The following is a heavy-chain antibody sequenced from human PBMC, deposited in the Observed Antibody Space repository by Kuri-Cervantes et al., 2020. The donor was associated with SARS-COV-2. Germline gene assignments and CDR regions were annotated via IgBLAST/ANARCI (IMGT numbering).Heavy chain of an antibody. J-gene: IGHJ6*03. CDR3: ARDPRLWARGVIISDYYSYMDV. V-gene: IGHV3-30*03. D-gene: IGHD3-10*01. CDR2: IAYNGSNK. CDR1: GFTFSSYG. Sequence: GESLKISCAASGFTFSSYGMHWVRQAPGKGREWVAVIAYNGSNKYYADTVKGRFTISRDNSKNTLYMQMNSLRAEDTAVYYCARDPRLWARGVIISDYYSYMDVWGKGTTVTVSS.